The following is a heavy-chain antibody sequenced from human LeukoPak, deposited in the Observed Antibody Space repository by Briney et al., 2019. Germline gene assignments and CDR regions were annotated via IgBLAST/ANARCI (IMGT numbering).Heavy chain of an antibody. CDR2: IIPIFGTA. CDR1: GYTFTSYG. Sequence: GASVKVSCKASGYTFTSYGISWVRQAPGQGLEWMRGIIPIFGTANYAQKFQGRVTITADESTSTGYMELSSLRSEDTAVYYCARDEGHYYDSSGYYYWGQGTLVTVSS. V-gene: IGHV1-69*13. CDR3: ARDEGHYYDSSGYYY. D-gene: IGHD3-22*01. J-gene: IGHJ4*02.